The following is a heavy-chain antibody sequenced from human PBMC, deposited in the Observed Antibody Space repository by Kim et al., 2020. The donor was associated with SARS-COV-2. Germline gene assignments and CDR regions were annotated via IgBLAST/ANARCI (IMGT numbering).Heavy chain of an antibody. D-gene: IGHD4-17*01. CDR2: ISSSSSYI. J-gene: IGHJ4*02. CDR1: GFTISSYS. Sequence: GGSLRLSCAASGFTISSYSMNWVRQAPGKGLEWVSSISSSSSYIYYADSVKGRFTISRDNAKNSLYLQMNSLRAEDTAVYYCARDLYGDYVFDYWGQGTLVTVSS. V-gene: IGHV3-21*01. CDR3: ARDLYGDYVFDY.